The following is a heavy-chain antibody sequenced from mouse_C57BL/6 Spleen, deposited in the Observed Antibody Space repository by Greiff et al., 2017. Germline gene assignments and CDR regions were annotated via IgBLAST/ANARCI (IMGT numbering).Heavy chain of an antibody. D-gene: IGHD3-3*01. CDR2: ISSGSSTI. CDR3: ARRRDDWYFDV. Sequence: EVKLVESGGGLVKPGGSLKLSCAASGFTFSDYGMHWVRQAPEKGLEWVAYISSGSSTIYYADTVKGRSTISSDNAKNTLFLQMTSLRSEDTAMYYCARRRDDWYFDVWGTGTTVTVSS. J-gene: IGHJ1*03. CDR1: GFTFSDYG. V-gene: IGHV5-17*01.